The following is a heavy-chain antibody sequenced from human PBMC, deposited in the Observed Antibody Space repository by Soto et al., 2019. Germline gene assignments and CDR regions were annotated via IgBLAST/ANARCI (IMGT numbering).Heavy chain of an antibody. V-gene: IGHV4-39*01. CDR3: ARGLSSPSAAGV. CDR2: VHDTGTT. J-gene: IGHJ4*02. Sequence: QLQLQESGPGLVKPSETLSLTCAVSGGSVSSGGNYWGWIRQSRGKGLEWIGSVHDTGTTHYNPSLTSRVTISVDTSKNQFSLNVNSVTAADTAVYYCARGLSSPSAAGVWGQGTLVTVSS. D-gene: IGHD6-6*01. CDR1: GGSVSSGGNY.